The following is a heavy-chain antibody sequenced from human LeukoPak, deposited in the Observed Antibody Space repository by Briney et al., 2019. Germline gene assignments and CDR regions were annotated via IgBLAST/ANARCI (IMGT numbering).Heavy chain of an antibody. CDR1: GFTFSGYA. J-gene: IGHJ4*02. CDR2: ISGSGGST. D-gene: IGHD6-19*01. Sequence: GGSLRLSCAASGFTFSGYAMSWVRQAPGKGLEWVSAISGSGGSTYYADSVKGRFTISRDNSKNTLYLQMNSLRAEDTAVYYCAKDLDPYSSGWYVSGGYFDYWGQGTLVTVSS. CDR3: AKDLDPYSSGWYVSGGYFDY. V-gene: IGHV3-23*01.